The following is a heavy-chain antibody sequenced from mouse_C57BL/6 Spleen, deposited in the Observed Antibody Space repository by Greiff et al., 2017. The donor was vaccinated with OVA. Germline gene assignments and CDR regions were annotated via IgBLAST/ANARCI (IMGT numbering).Heavy chain of an antibody. CDR3: ARNYYGSGNDY. J-gene: IGHJ2*01. CDR2: IYPGDGDT. D-gene: IGHD1-1*01. V-gene: IGHV1-82*01. Sequence: QVQLQQSGPELVKPGASVKISCKASGYAFSSSWMTWVKQRPGKGLEWIGRIYPGDGDTNYNGKFKGKATLTADKSSSTAYMQLSSLTSEDSAVYFCARNYYGSGNDYWGQGTTLTVSS. CDR1: GYAFSSSW.